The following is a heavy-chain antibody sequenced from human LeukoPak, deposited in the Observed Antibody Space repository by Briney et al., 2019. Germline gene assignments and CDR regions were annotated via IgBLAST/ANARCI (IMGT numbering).Heavy chain of an antibody. CDR3: ARAERITIFGVVI. V-gene: IGHV7-4-1*02. CDR2: INTNTGNP. Sequence: GASVKVSCKASGYTFISYDINWVRQATGQGLEWMGWINTNTGNPTYAQGFTGRFVFSLDTSVSTAYLQISSLKAEDTAVYYCARAERITIFGVVIWGQGTPVTVSS. D-gene: IGHD3-3*01. J-gene: IGHJ4*02. CDR1: GYTFISYD.